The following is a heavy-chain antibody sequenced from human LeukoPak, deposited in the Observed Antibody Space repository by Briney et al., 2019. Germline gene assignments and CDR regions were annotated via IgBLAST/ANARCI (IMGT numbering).Heavy chain of an antibody. J-gene: IGHJ4*02. CDR3: VRETSTVTTTGAIDY. V-gene: IGHV3-48*03. CDR2: ISSSGSTI. D-gene: IGHD4-17*01. Sequence: GSLRLSCAASGFTFSSYEMNWVRQAPGKGLEWVSYISSSGSTIYYADSVKGRFTISRDNAKNSLYLQMNSLRAEDTAVYYCVRETSTVTTTGAIDYWGQGTLVTVSS. CDR1: GFTFSSYE.